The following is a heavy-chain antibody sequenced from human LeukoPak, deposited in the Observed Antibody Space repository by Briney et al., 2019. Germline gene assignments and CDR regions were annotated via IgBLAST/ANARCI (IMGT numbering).Heavy chain of an antibody. J-gene: IGHJ4*02. V-gene: IGHV4-59*11. Sequence: PSETLSLTCTVSGGSISSHYWVWIRQPPGKGLEWIGYLYGSGSTKANPSLESRVTLSADTSKNQFSLRLSSVTAADTAVYYCATIKRGDIFGYFDFWGQGILVAVSS. D-gene: IGHD5-18*01. CDR3: ATIKRGDIFGYFDF. CDR1: GGSISSHY. CDR2: LYGSGST.